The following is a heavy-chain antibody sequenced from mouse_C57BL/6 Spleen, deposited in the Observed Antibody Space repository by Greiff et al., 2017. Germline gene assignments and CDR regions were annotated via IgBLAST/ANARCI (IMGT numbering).Heavy chain of an antibody. CDR2: IDPSDSYT. V-gene: IGHV1-69*01. J-gene: IGHJ3*01. CDR3: ASGYGYDVAF. CDR1: GYTFTSYW. Sequence: QVQLQQPGAELVMPGASVKLSCKASGYTFTSYWMHWVQQRPGQGLEWIGEIDPSDSYTNYNQNFKGKSTLTVDKSSSTAYMQLSSLTSEDSAVCSFASGYGYDVAFWGPGTLVTVSA. D-gene: IGHD2-2*01.